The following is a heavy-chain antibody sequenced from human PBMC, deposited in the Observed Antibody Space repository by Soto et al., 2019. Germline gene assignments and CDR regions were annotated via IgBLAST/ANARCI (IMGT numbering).Heavy chain of an antibody. CDR1: GFSLSTRGVG. CDR3: AHLYLGGYFQH. CDR2: IYCDDDK. J-gene: IGHJ1*01. Sequence: SGPTVVHPTQTLTLTCPFSGFSLSTRGVGMGWIRQPAGKALGCLALIYCDDDKRYSPSLKSRLTITKDTSKNQVVLTMTNMDPVDTATYYCAHLYLGGYFQHWGQGTLVTVSS. D-gene: IGHD3-10*01. V-gene: IGHV2-5*02.